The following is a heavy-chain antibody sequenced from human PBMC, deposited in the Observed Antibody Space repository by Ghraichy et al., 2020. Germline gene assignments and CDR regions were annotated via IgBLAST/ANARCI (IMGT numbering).Heavy chain of an antibody. J-gene: IGHJ4*02. Sequence: SETLSLTCTVSGGSISSSSYYWGWIRQPPGKGLEWIGSIYYSGSTYYNPSLKSRVTISVDTSKNQFSLKLSSVTAADTAVYYCARHPLIPGGDFDYWGQGTLVTVSS. CDR2: IYYSGST. V-gene: IGHV4-39*01. D-gene: IGHD2-21*01. CDR3: ARHPLIPGGDFDY. CDR1: GGSISSSSYY.